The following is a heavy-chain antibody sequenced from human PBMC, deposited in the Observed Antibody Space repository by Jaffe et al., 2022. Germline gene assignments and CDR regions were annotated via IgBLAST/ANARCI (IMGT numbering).Heavy chain of an antibody. CDR1: GYTFTSYY. CDR2: INPSGGST. D-gene: IGHD3-10*01. V-gene: IGHV1-46*01. CDR3: ARGVRRLIWGYYYYYMDV. J-gene: IGHJ6*03. Sequence: QVQLVQSGAEVKKPGASVKVSCKASGYTFTSYYMHWVRQAPGQGLEWMGIINPSGGSTSYAQKFQGRVTMTRDTSTSTVYMELSSLRSEDTAVYYCARGVRRLIWGYYYYYMDVWGKGTTVTVSS.